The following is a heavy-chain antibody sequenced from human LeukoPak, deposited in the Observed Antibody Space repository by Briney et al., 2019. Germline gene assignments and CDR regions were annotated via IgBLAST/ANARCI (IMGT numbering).Heavy chain of an antibody. CDR3: AIAGPYYYDSSGYHDY. CDR2: IKQDGSEK. J-gene: IGHJ4*02. D-gene: IGHD3-22*01. Sequence: GGSLRLSCAASGFTFSSYWMSWVRQAPGKGLEWVANIKQDGSEKYYVDSVKGRFTISRDNAKNSLYLQMNSLRAEDTAVYYCAIAGPYYYDSSGYHDYWGQGTLVTVSS. V-gene: IGHV3-7*01. CDR1: GFTFSSYW.